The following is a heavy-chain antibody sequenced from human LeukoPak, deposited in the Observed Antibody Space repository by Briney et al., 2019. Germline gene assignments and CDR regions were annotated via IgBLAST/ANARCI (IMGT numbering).Heavy chain of an antibody. D-gene: IGHD2-15*01. J-gene: IGHJ3*02. V-gene: IGHV1-46*01. Sequence: ASVKVSCKASGYTFTSYYIHWVRQAPGQGLEWMGIISPGGGRTTYAQKFQGRVTITADKSTSTAYVELSSLRSEDTAVYYCARDYCSGGSCYSSGAFDIWGQGTMVTVSS. CDR2: ISPGGGRT. CDR1: GYTFTSYY. CDR3: ARDYCSGGSCYSSGAFDI.